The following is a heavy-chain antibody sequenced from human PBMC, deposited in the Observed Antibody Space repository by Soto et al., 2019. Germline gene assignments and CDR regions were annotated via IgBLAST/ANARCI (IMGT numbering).Heavy chain of an antibody. J-gene: IGHJ5*02. V-gene: IGHV4-31*03. D-gene: IGHD1-26*01. CDR2: IYYTGST. CDR1: GACIKTAEY. CDR3: ARGSRFAP. Sequence: SGSLAITCTVSGACIKTAEYGTWVRQHPVKGLEWIGHIYYTGSTYYNPSLKSRLNISLDTSKDQFSLQLESMTAADTAIYYCARGSRFAPWGQGTLVPVSS.